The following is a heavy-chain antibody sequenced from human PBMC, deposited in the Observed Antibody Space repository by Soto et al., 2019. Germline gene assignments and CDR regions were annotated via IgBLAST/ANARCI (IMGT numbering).Heavy chain of an antibody. V-gene: IGHV3-23*01. CDR2: ISDSGDRT. Sequence: GGSLRLSCASSGFTLSMSAVNWVRQAPGKGLEWVSYISDSGDRTYYADSVKGRFTISRDRSKNTVSLQMDSLRAEDTAIYYCAKDRGIIVKAGDAFDVWGQGTKVTVSS. D-gene: IGHD3-16*02. CDR1: GFTLSMSA. CDR3: AKDRGIIVKAGDAFDV. J-gene: IGHJ3*01.